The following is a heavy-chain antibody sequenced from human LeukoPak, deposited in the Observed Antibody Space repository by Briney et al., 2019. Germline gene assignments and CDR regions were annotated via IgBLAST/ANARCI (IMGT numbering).Heavy chain of an antibody. Sequence: ASVKVSCKASGGTFTTYYIQWVRQAPGQGLEWMGIINPSGGSTIYAQKFQGRVTMTRDTSTSTVYMELSSLRSEDTAVYYCARDLRHNYYDSSGYYSPTLGYWGQGTLVTVSS. J-gene: IGHJ4*02. CDR3: ARDLRHNYYDSSGYYSPTLGY. V-gene: IGHV1-46*01. D-gene: IGHD3-22*01. CDR2: INPSGGST. CDR1: GGTFTTYY.